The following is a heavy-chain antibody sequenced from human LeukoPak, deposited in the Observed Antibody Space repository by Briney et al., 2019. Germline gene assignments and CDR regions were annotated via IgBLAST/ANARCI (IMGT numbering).Heavy chain of an antibody. D-gene: IGHD3-3*01. CDR2: IYYSGST. J-gene: IGHJ5*02. V-gene: IGHV4-59*01. CDR3: ARDPREWRPHRDYDFWSGYYTPGSWFDP. Sequence: SEPLSLSCTVSGGSISSYYWSWIRQPPGKGLEWIGYIYYSGSTNYNPSLKSRVTISVDTSKNQFSLKLSSVTAADTAVYYCARDPREWRPHRDYDFWSGYYTPGSWFDPWGQGTLVTVSS. CDR1: GGSISSYY.